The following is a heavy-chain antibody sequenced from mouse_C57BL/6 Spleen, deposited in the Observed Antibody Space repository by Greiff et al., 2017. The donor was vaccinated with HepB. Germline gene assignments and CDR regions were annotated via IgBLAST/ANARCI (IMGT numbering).Heavy chain of an antibody. CDR1: GYAFSSSW. CDR3: ARSTTGFAY. CDR2: IYPGDGDT. D-gene: IGHD1-1*01. Sequence: QVQLQQSGPELVKPGASVKISCKASGYAFSSSWMNWVKQRPGKGLEWIGRIYPGDGDTNYNGKFKGKATLTADKSSSTAYMQLSSLTSEDSAVYFWARSTTGFAYWGQGTLVTVSA. V-gene: IGHV1-82*01. J-gene: IGHJ3*01.